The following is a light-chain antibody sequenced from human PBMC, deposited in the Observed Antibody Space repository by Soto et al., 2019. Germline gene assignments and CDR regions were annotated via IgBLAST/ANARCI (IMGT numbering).Light chain of an antibody. J-gene: IGLJ2*01. CDR2: DVS. CDR3: AAXTSXXXLPLQVL. CDR1: SSDVGPYNR. Sequence: QSVLTQPPSVSGSPGQSVTISCTGTSSDVGPYNRVSWYQQPLGTAPKLLIYDVSDRPSGVPDRFSGSKSGNTASLTISGLQXEXEAXXXCAAXTSXXXLPLQVLFGGGTKLTVL. V-gene: IGLV2-18*02.